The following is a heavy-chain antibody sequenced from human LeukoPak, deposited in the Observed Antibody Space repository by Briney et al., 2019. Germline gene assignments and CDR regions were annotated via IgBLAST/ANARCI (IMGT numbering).Heavy chain of an antibody. CDR3: ASFGRSQADLFDY. V-gene: IGHV4-39*01. CDR2: IYYSGST. Sequence: SETLSLTCTVSCGSISSSNYYWGWIRQPPGKGLEWIGSIYYSGSTYYNPSLKSRLTISVDTSKHQFSLKLSSVTAADTAVYYCASFGRSQADLFDYWGQGTLVTVSS. J-gene: IGHJ4*02. CDR1: CGSISSSNYY. D-gene: IGHD3-10*01.